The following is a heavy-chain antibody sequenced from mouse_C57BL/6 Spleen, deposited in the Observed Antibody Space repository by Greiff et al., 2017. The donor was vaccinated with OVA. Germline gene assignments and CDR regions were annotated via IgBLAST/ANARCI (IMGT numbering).Heavy chain of an antibody. J-gene: IGHJ4*01. CDR2: INPGSGGT. CDR1: GYAFTNYL. Sequence: QVQLQQSGAELVRPGTSVKVSCKASGYAFTNYLIEWVKQRPGQGLEWIGVINPGSGGTNYNAKLKGKATLTADKSSSTAYMQLSSLTSEVSSVYFCARHYVSSFPVDYWGQGTSVTVSS. V-gene: IGHV1-54*01. D-gene: IGHD1-1*01. CDR3: ARHYVSSFPVDY.